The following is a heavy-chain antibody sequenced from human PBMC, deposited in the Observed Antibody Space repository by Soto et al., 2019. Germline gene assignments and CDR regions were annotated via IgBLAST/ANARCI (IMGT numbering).Heavy chain of an antibody. D-gene: IGHD1-7*01. CDR3: ARGPELELSLLYYYGMDV. CDR1: GFTFSSYA. J-gene: IGHJ6*02. CDR2: ISYDGSNK. Sequence: GGSLRLSCAASGFTFSSYAMHWVRQAPGKGLEWVAVISYDGSNKYYADSVKGRFTISRDNSKNTLYLQMNSLRAEDTAVYYCARGPELELSLLYYYGMDVWGQGTTVTVSS. V-gene: IGHV3-30-3*01.